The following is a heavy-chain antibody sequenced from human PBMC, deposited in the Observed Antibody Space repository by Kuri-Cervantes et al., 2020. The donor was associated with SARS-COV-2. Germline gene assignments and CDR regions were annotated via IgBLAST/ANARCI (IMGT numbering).Heavy chain of an antibody. V-gene: IGHV1-18*04. CDR3: ARLDAVVYFGMDV. CDR1: GYTFTGYY. CDR2: ISAFNGNT. Sequence: ASVKVSCKASGYTFTGYYMHWVRQAPGQGLEWMGWISAFNGNTNYAQKFRDRVALTTDTSTSIAYMELSTLRSDDTAVYYCARLDAVVYFGMDVWGQGTTVTVSS. D-gene: IGHD5-18*01. J-gene: IGHJ6*02.